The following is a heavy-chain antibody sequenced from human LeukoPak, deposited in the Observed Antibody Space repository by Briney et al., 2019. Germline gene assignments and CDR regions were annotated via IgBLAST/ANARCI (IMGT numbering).Heavy chain of an antibody. CDR3: ARDMEYYYDSMDHGYDY. CDR1: GFTFSAYA. CDR2: ISSSGSTI. V-gene: IGHV3-11*01. J-gene: IGHJ4*02. Sequence: KPGGSLRLSCTASGFTFSAYAMMWVRQAPGKGPEWVSYISSSGSTIYYADSVKGRFTISRDNAKNSLYLQMNSLRAEDTAVYYCARDMEYYYDSMDHGYDYWGQGTLVTVSS. D-gene: IGHD3-22*01.